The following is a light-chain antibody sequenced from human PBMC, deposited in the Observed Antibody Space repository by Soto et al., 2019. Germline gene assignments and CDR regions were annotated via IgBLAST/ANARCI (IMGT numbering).Light chain of an antibody. V-gene: IGKV1-5*01. CDR3: LQYLTYPWT. Sequence: DIQMTQSPSFLSASVGDRVTISCQASQDISISLGWYQQKPGKAPTLLIYDASILKSGVPSTFNGNGSGTEFALTVSSLHPDDFATYYCLQYLTYPWTFGQGTKVEI. J-gene: IGKJ1*01. CDR2: DAS. CDR1: QDISIS.